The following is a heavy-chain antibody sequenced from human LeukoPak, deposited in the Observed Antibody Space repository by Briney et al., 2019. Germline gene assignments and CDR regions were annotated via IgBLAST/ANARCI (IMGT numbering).Heavy chain of an antibody. CDR2: MDPNSGNT. CDR3: ARGIAARRHFDY. Sequence: ASVKVSCKASGYTFTSYDINWVRQATGQGLEWMGWMDPNSGNTGYAQKFQGRVTMTRNTSISTAYMELSSLRSEDTAVYYCARGIAARRHFDYWGQGTLVTVSS. D-gene: IGHD6-6*01. V-gene: IGHV1-8*02. J-gene: IGHJ4*02. CDR1: GYTFTSYD.